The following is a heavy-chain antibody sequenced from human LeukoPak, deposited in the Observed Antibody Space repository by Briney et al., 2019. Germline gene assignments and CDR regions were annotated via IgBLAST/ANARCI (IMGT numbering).Heavy chain of an antibody. V-gene: IGHV3-23*01. Sequence: GGSLRLSCAAPGFTFSSYIVTSVRQAPRKGLEWVSSISGSGSTTYFADSVKGRFTISRDNSKNTLYLQMSSLRAEDTAIYYCAKDSTVSGSYYGMDIWGQRTTVTVSS. CDR3: AKDSTVSGSYYGMDI. J-gene: IGHJ6*02. D-gene: IGHD3-22*01. CDR2: ISGSGSTT. CDR1: GFTFSSYI.